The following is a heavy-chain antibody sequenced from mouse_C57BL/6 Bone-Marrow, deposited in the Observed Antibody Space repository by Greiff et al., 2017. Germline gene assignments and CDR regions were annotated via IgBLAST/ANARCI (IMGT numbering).Heavy chain of an antibody. Sequence: VQLQQSGAELVRPGASVTLSCKASGYTFPDYEMHWVKQTPVHGLEWIGGIDPETGGPASNQKFKGKAILTADTSSSTAYMERRRLTSEDSAVYYCTDLRFFVDYWGQGTTLTVSS. CDR3: TDLRFFVDY. V-gene: IGHV1-15*01. CDR1: GYTFPDYE. J-gene: IGHJ2*01. CDR2: IDPETGGP.